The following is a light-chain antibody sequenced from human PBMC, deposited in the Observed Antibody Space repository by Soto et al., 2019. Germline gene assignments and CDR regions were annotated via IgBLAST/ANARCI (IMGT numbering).Light chain of an antibody. J-gene: IGKJ5*01. CDR2: GAS. CDR1: QSIDSNY. Sequence: EIVVTQSPGTLSLSPGERATLSCRASQSIDSNYLSWYQQKPGQAPRLIISGASTRATGTPARFSGSGSGTDFTLTISSLQHEDFAVYYCQQDYNLPFTFGQGTRLEIK. V-gene: IGKV3D-7*01. CDR3: QQDYNLPFT.